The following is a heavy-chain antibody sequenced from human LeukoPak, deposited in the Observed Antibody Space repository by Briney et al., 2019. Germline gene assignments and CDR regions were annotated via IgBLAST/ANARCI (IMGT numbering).Heavy chain of an antibody. CDR3: ARDAQRGFDYSNSLRY. V-gene: IGHV3-33*08. CDR2: IWSDGTNQ. CDR1: QFTFSHYG. J-gene: IGHJ4*02. Sequence: GGSLTLSCVASQFTFSHYGMHWVRQAPDRGLEWVAVIWSDGTNQYYADSVKGRFTISRDDSQKTVYLQMNGLRVEDTAVYFCARDAQRGFDYSNSLRYWGQGALVTVSS. D-gene: IGHD4-11*01.